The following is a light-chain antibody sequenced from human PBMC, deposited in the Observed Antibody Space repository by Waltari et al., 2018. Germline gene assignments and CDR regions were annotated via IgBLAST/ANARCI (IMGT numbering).Light chain of an antibody. V-gene: IGLV2-11*01. CDR1: RSDVCGFKY. CDR2: DVS. CDR3: CSYTSSYVV. J-gene: IGLJ2*01. Sequence: QSALTQPRSVSGSPGPSVPISCPGSRSDVCGFKYVSWYQQHSGNAPKLMICDVSKRPSGVPDRFSGSKSGNTASLTISGLQAEDEADYYCCSYTSSYVVFGGGTKLTVL.